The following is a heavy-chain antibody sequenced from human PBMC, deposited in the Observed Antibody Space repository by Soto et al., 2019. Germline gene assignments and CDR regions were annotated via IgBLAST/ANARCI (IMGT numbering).Heavy chain of an antibody. Sequence: PGGSLRLSCAASGFTFSSYGMHWVRQAPGKGLEWVAVISYDGSNKYYADSVKGRFTISRDNSKNTLYLQMNSLRAEDTAVYYCAKGRSSSGFDYWGQGALVTVSS. D-gene: IGHD6-6*01. CDR2: ISYDGSNK. CDR1: GFTFSSYG. V-gene: IGHV3-30*18. J-gene: IGHJ4*02. CDR3: AKGRSSSGFDY.